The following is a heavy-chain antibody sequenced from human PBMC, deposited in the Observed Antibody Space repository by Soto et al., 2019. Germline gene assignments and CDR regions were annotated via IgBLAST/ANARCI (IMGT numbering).Heavy chain of an antibody. D-gene: IGHD3-10*01. V-gene: IGHV4-34*01. J-gene: IGHJ4*02. CDR3: VRVTMVRGVKYYFDY. CDR1: GGSFRDYY. Sequence: SETLSLTCAVYGGSFRDYYWSWVRQPPGKGLEWIGQINHSGSTNYNPSLKSRVTISVDTSKNQFSLKLSSVTAADTAVYYCVRVTMVRGVKYYFDYWGQGTLVT. CDR2: INHSGST.